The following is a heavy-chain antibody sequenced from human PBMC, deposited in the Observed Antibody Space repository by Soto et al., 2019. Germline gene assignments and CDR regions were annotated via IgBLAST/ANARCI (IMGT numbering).Heavy chain of an antibody. D-gene: IGHD1-26*01. CDR3: FKEEEGIRARYEVSAFLLNRSSDL. V-gene: IGHV3-30*18. Sequence: KGLEWVAVISYDGSNKYYADFVKGRFTISRDNSKNTLYLQINILRVEDTAVYFFFKEEEGIRARYEVSAFLLNRSSDL. CDR2: ISYDGSNK. J-gene: IGHJ2*01.